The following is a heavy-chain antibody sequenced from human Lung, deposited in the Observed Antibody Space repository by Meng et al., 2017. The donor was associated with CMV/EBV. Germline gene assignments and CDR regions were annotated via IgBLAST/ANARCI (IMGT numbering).Heavy chain of an antibody. Sequence: ASXXVSCKASGYTFTSYYLHWMRQAPGQGLEWMGMINPSGGSANYAQKFQGRVTISRDNAKNSLHLQMNSLRAEDTAVYYCARDDYTNYVVDVWGQGTTVTVSS. CDR3: ARDDYTNYVVDV. CDR2: INPSGGSA. V-gene: IGHV1-46*01. J-gene: IGHJ6*02. CDR1: GYTFTSYY. D-gene: IGHD4-11*01.